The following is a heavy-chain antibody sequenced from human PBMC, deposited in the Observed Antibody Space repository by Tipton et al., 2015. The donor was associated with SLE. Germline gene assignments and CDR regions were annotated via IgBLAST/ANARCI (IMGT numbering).Heavy chain of an antibody. CDR2: IIPMFGAR. J-gene: IGHJ6*03. CDR3: AREVHYYMDV. Sequence: QSGPEVKKPGSSVKASCKASGGTFSSSAISWVRQAPGQGLEWMGGIIPMFGARTYAQKFQGRVTLTAEESTSTAFMELTSLTSEDTAVYFCAREVHYYMDVWGKGTTVTVSS. V-gene: IGHV1-69*01. CDR1: GGTFSSSA.